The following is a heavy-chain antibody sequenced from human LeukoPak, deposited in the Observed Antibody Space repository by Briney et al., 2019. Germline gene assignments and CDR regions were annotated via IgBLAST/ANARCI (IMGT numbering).Heavy chain of an antibody. V-gene: IGHV3-30-3*01. CDR1: GFTFSSYA. Sequence: GGSLRLSCAASGFTFSSYAMHWVRQAPGKGLEWVAVISYDGSNKYYADSVKGRLTISRDNSKNTLYLQMNSLRAEDTAVYYCARDGWRVNGMDVWGQGTTVTVSS. D-gene: IGHD6-19*01. CDR2: ISYDGSNK. J-gene: IGHJ6*02. CDR3: ARDGWRVNGMDV.